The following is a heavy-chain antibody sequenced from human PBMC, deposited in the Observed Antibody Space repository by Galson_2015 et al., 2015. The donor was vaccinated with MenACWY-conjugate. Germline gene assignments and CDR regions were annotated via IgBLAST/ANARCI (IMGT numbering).Heavy chain of an antibody. D-gene: IGHD3-10*01. CDR1: GYSFTNYW. V-gene: IGHV5-10-1*01. CDR2: IDPTDSYT. J-gene: IGHJ6*02. CDR3: ATSFYGSGSYYGLDV. Sequence: QSGAEVKKPGESLTISCKGSGYSFTNYWITWVRQMPGKGLEWMGRIDPTDSYTNYSPSFQGHVTISADKSISTAYPQWSSLKASDSAIYYCATSFYGSGSYYGLDVWGQGTTVTVSS.